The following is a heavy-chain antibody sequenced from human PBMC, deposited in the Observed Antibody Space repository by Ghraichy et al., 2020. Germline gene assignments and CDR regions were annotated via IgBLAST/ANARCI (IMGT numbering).Heavy chain of an antibody. D-gene: IGHD1-26*01. J-gene: IGHJ4*02. V-gene: IGHV3-48*02. Sequence: GGSLRLSCAASGFSFSSYSMNWVRQAPGKGLEWVSYISSSSGTIYYADSVKGRFTISRDRAKNSLYLQMNSLRDEDTAVYYCARSSGGSDYFFYCGQGTLSTVSS. CDR1: GFSFSSYS. CDR3: ARSSGGSDYFFY. CDR2: ISSSSGTI.